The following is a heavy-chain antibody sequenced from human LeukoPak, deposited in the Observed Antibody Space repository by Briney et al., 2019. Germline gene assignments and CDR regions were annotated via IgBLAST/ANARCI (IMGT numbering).Heavy chain of an antibody. Sequence: GGSLRLSCAASGLTFSSYGIHWVRQAPGKGLEWVSVISMNGDTTYYADSVKGRFTISRDNSKNTLYLQMNSLRAEDTALYFCATRQFCSGGTCYGLSFWGQGTMVTISS. J-gene: IGHJ3*01. CDR2: ISMNGDTT. CDR3: ATRQFCSGGTCYGLSF. CDR1: GLTFSSYG. D-gene: IGHD2-15*01. V-gene: IGHV3-23*01.